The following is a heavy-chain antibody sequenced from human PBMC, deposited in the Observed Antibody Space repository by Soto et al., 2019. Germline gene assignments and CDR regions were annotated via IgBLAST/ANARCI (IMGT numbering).Heavy chain of an antibody. CDR1: GFTFSSYA. J-gene: IGHJ4*02. CDR2: ISYDGSNK. D-gene: IGHD5-12*01. V-gene: IGHV3-30-3*01. CDR3: ARVQDGSFDY. Sequence: QVQLVESGGGVVQPGRSLRLSCAASGFTFSSYAMHWVRQAPGKGLEWVAVISYDGSNKYYADSVKGRFTISRDNSKNTLYLQMNSLRAEDTAVYYCARVQDGSFDYWGQGTLVTVSS.